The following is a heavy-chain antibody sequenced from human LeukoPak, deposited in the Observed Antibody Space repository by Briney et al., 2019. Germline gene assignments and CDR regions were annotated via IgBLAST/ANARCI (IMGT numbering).Heavy chain of an antibody. CDR1: GGSTSRYY. D-gene: IGHD6-13*01. CDR3: ARLPGIAAV. V-gene: IGHV4-59*08. J-gene: IGHJ1*01. Sequence: SETLSLTCTVSGGSTSRYYWSWIRQPLGKSLEWIGYIYYSGSTTYNPSLKSRATLSIDTSKNQFSLNLSSVTAADTAVYYCARLPGIAAVWGQGTRVIVSS. CDR2: IYYSGST.